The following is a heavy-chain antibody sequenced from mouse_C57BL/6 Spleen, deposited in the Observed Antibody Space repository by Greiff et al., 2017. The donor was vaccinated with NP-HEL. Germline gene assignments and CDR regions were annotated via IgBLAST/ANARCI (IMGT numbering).Heavy chain of an antibody. CDR3: ARYYGSNAMDY. J-gene: IGHJ4*01. D-gene: IGHD1-1*01. CDR1: GYTFTSYW. V-gene: IGHV1-52*01. CDR2: IDPSDSET. Sequence: QVQLKQPGAELVRPGSSVKLSCKASGYTFTSYWMHWVKQRPIQGLEWIGNIDPSDSETHYNQKFKDKATLTVDKSSSTAYMQLSSLTSEDSAVYYCARYYGSNAMDYWGQGTSVTVSS.